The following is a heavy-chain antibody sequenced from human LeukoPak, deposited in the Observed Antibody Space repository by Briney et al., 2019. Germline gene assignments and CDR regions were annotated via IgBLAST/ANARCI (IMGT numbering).Heavy chain of an antibody. D-gene: IGHD2-15*01. CDR2: IYSGGST. CDR1: GGSLSSSSYY. Sequence: ETLSLTCTVSGGSLSSSSYYWGWVRQAPGKGLEWVSVIYSGGSTYYAASVKGRFTISRDNSKNTLYLQMNSLRAEDTAVYYCARDQCSGGSCYEGAFDYWGQGTLVTVSS. J-gene: IGHJ4*02. CDR3: ARDQCSGGSCYEGAFDY. V-gene: IGHV3-53*05.